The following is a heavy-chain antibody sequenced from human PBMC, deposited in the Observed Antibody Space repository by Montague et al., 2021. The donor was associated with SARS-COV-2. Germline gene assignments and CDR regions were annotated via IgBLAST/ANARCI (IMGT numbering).Heavy chain of an antibody. CDR3: ARDSRTNGWGYWYHGLDV. CDR2: IYTSGRT. CDR1: GGSINSYC. Sequence: SETLSLTCGVSGGSINSYCWSWIRQPAGKGLEWIGRIYTSGRTNHSSSLKSRVTISVDTSRNHLTLKLTSVTAADTAVYYCARDSRTNGWGYWYHGLDVWGQGTTVTVSS. J-gene: IGHJ6*02. D-gene: IGHD2-2*01. V-gene: IGHV4-4*07.